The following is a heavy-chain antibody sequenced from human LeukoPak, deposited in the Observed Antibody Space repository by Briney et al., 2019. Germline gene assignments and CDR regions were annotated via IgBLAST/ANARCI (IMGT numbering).Heavy chain of an antibody. V-gene: IGHV3-7*01. CDR2: INLDGDGR. CDR1: GFTFSSYG. Sequence: TGGSLRLSCAASGFTFSSYGMHWVRQAPGKGLEWVANINLDGDGRFYVDSVKGRFTISRDNNKKSVYLQMNSLRAEDTAVYYCARDTDDFQGLDIWGQGTRVTVSS. J-gene: IGHJ3*02. D-gene: IGHD3-3*01. CDR3: ARDTDDFQGLDI.